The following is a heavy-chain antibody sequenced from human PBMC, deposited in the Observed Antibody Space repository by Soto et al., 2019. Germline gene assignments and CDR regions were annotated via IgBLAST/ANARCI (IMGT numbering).Heavy chain of an antibody. J-gene: IGHJ6*02. CDR3: ATVGYCGGDWCYASYYGMDV. CDR2: IKNKADGGTT. CDR1: GLTFKNAW. D-gene: IGHD2-21*02. Sequence: GGSLRLSCAASGLTFKNAWMTWVRRAPGKGLEWIGRIKNKADGGTTDYAAPVKGRFIISRDDSKNMLYLQMHSLKTEDTAVYYCATVGYCGGDWCYASYYGMDVWGRGTTVTVSS. V-gene: IGHV3-15*01.